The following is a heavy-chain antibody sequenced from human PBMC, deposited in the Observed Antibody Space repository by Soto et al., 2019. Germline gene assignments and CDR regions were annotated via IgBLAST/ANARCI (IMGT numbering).Heavy chain of an antibody. CDR3: AREKAGELIPIYYYYGMDV. D-gene: IGHD1-26*01. J-gene: IGHJ6*02. Sequence: SETLSLTCTVSGGSISSSSYYWGWIRQPPGKGLEWIGSIYYSGSTYYNPSLKSRVTISVDTSKNQFSLKLSSVTAADTAVYYCAREKAGELIPIYYYYGMDVWGQGTTVTVSS. CDR1: GGSISSSSYY. V-gene: IGHV4-39*02. CDR2: IYYSGST.